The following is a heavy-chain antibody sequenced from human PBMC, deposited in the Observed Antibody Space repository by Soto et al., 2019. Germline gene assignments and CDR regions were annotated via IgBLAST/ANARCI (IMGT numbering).Heavy chain of an antibody. D-gene: IGHD6-19*01. J-gene: IGHJ4*02. Sequence: ASVKVSCKASGYTFTSYAMHWVGQAPGQRLEGVGGVKAGNGNTKYSQKFQGRVTITRDTSASTAYMELSSLRSEDTAVYYCATDSQWLVPIDYWGQGTLVTVSS. CDR1: GYTFTSYA. CDR3: ATDSQWLVPIDY. CDR2: VKAGNGNT. V-gene: IGHV1-3*01.